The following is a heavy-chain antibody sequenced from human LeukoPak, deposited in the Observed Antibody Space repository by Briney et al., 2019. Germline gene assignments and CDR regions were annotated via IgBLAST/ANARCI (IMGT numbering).Heavy chain of an antibody. CDR1: GFTFSSYW. V-gene: IGHV3-7*04. CDR3: ARGVGATPFDY. CDR2: IKQDRTEK. Sequence: PAGSLRLSCAASGFTFSSYWMSWVPQAPGRGQEWVAIIKQDRTEKYYVDSVKGRFTISRDNAKNSLYLQMNSLRAEDTAVYYCARGVGATPFDYWGQGTLVTVSS. J-gene: IGHJ4*02. D-gene: IGHD1-26*01.